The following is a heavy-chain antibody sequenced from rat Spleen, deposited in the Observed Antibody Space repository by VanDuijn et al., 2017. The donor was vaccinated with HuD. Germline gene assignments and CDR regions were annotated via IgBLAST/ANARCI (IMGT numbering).Heavy chain of an antibody. CDR3: ARDGLRVYLPLFDY. D-gene: IGHD1-4*01. V-gene: IGHV2S12*01. CDR2: ISSGGNT. CDR1: GFSLTSND. J-gene: IGHJ2*01. Sequence: QVQLKESGPGLVQPSQTLSLTCTVSGFSLTSNDVNWVRQPPGKGLEWIASISSGGNTYFNSALKSRLSISRDTSKNQLFLKMSSLKTEDTATYYCARDGLRVYLPLFDYWGQGVMVTVSS.